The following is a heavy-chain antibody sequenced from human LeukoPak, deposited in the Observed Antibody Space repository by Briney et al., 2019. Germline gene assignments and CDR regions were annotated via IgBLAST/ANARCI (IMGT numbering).Heavy chain of an antibody. D-gene: IGHD2-21*02. CDR3: AKDNGGVVVTAIRVVNAFDI. CDR2: ISGSGGST. Sequence: GGSLRLSCAASGFTFSSYGMSWVRQAPGKGLEWVSGISGSGGSTYYADSVKGRFTISRDNSKNTLYLQMNSLRAEDTAVYYCAKDNGGVVVTAIRVVNAFDIWGQGTMVTVSS. J-gene: IGHJ3*02. V-gene: IGHV3-23*01. CDR1: GFTFSSYG.